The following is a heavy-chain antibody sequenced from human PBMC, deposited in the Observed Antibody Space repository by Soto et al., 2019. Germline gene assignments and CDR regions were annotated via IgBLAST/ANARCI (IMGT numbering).Heavy chain of an antibody. V-gene: IGHV4-30-2*01. CDR3: ARVGGPGRGAGSYEGGYTFDS. CDR1: GGSIRSGGYS. CDR2: IYHSGRT. D-gene: IGHD3-10*01. Sequence: PSETMSLTCAVCGGSIRSGGYSWSWLRQPPGKGLEWIGYIYHSGRTYHTPSLKSRVTISIDLSRNQFSLKLGSVPAADTAVYYCARVGGPGRGAGSYEGGYTFDSWDQGTLHTISS. J-gene: IGHJ4*02.